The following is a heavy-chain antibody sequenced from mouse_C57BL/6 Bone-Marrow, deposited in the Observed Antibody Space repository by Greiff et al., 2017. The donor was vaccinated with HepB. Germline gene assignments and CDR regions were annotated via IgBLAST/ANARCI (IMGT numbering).Heavy chain of an antibody. CDR2: IDPSDSYT. V-gene: IGHV1-69*01. CDR1: GYTFTSYW. D-gene: IGHD1-1*01. J-gene: IGHJ2*01. CDR3: ASSYDYGSSHPYYFDY. Sequence: VQLQQPGAELVMPGASVKLSCKASGYTFTSYWMHWVKQRPGQGLEWIGEIDPSDSYTNYNQKFKGKSTLTVDKSSSTAYMKLSSLTSEASAVYFCASSYDYGSSHPYYFDYWGQGTTLTVSS.